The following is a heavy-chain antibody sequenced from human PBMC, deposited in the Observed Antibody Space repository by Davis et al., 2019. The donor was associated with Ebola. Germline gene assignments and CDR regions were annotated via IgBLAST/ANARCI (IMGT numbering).Heavy chain of an antibody. J-gene: IGHJ4*02. CDR1: GFTFSSYW. CDR3: ARVQGVYSSSYYFDY. Sequence: GGSLRLSCAASGFTFSSYWMSWVRQAPGKGLEWVANIKQDGSEKYYVDSVKGRFTISRDNAKNSLYLQMNSLRAEDTAVYYCARVQGVYSSSYYFDYGGQGTLVTVSS. V-gene: IGHV3-7*01. D-gene: IGHD6-6*01. CDR2: IKQDGSEK.